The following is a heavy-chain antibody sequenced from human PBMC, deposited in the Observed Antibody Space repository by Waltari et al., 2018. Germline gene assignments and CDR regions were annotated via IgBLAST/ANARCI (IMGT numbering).Heavy chain of an antibody. D-gene: IGHD6-19*01. CDR2: IYPGDSDT. J-gene: IGHJ4*02. Sequence: EVQLEQSGAEVKKPGESLKISCKGSGHSFNGYWIGWVRQMPGKGLEWMGFIYPGDSDTRYSPSFQGQVTISVDKSISTAYLQWSSLKASDTAMYYCAGHNAYQSVGWASYFDYWGQGTLVTVSS. CDR3: AGHNAYQSVGWASYFDY. CDR1: GHSFNGYW. V-gene: IGHV5-51*01.